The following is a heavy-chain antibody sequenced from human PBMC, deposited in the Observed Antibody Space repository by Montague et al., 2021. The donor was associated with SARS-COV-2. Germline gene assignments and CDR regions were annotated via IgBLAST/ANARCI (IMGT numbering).Heavy chain of an antibody. CDR1: GFTFSTYP. D-gene: IGHD6-13*01. CDR2: ISYDGSKK. V-gene: IGHV3-30*04. CDR3: AKEQYSSSWSDFDY. J-gene: IGHJ4*02. Sequence: SRRLSCAASGFTFSTYPMHWVRQAPGKGLEWLVVISYDGSKKDYADSVKGRFTISRDNSENMLYLQMNSLRAEDTAVDYCAKEQYSSSWSDFDYWGQGTVVAVSS.